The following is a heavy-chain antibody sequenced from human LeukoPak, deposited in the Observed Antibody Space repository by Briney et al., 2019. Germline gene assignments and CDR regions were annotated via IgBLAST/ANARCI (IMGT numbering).Heavy chain of an antibody. CDR3: ARVSAEYYYESSGYYYWFDP. CDR1: GGSISSSSYY. Sequence: SETLSLTCTVSGGSISSSSYYWGWLRQPPGKGLEGIGSVYYSGSTYYNPSLKSRVTISIDTSKNQFSLRLRSVTPADTAVYYCARVSAEYYYESSGYYYWFDPWGQGTLVTVSS. D-gene: IGHD3-22*01. J-gene: IGHJ5*02. CDR2: VYYSGST. V-gene: IGHV4-39*07.